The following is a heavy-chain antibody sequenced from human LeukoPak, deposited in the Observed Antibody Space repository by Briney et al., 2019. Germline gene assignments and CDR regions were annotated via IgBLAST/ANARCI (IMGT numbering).Heavy chain of an antibody. D-gene: IGHD6-25*01. J-gene: IGHJ4*02. V-gene: IGHV3-7*01. CDR1: GFTFSSYW. Sequence: GGSLRLSCAASGFTFSSYWMHWVRQAPGKGREGVANIKQDGSEIYFVDSVKGRFSISRENAKNSLYLQMNSLRAEDTAVYYCARGALSLIAAFDSWGQGTLVTVSS. CDR3: ARGALSLIAAFDS. CDR2: IKQDGSEI.